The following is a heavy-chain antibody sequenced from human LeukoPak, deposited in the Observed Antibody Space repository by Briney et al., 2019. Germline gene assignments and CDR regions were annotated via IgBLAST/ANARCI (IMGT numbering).Heavy chain of an antibody. CDR2: INHSGST. V-gene: IGHV4-34*01. Sequence: SETLSLTCAVYGGSFSGYYWSWIRQPPGKGLEWIGEINHSGSTNYNPSLKSRVTISVDTSENQFSLKLSSVTAADTAVYYCARAQYYGSGKIDYWGQGTLVTVSS. CDR1: GGSFSGYY. D-gene: IGHD3-10*01. J-gene: IGHJ4*02. CDR3: ARAQYYGSGKIDY.